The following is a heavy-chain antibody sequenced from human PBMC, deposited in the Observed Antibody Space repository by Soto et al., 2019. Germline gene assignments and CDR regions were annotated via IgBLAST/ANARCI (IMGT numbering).Heavy chain of an antibody. D-gene: IGHD5-12*01. CDR3: HGYGY. CDR2: IYSGGSK. CDR1: GFSVTANY. J-gene: IGHJ4*02. Sequence: EVQVVESGGGLIQPGGSLRLSCEVSGFSVTANYMSWVRQAPGKGLEWVSVIYSGGSKYYIDSVKGRFSNSRDISKNTLYLQKNSLRAEDTAVYYCHGYGYWGQGTLVTVSS. V-gene: IGHV3-53*01.